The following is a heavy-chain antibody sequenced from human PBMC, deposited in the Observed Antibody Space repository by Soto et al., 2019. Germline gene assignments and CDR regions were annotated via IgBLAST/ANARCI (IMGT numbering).Heavy chain of an antibody. J-gene: IGHJ6*02. D-gene: IGHD2-21*02. CDR3: IQSHCGGDCLQSYASHYYYGMDV. CDR1: GFSLSTSGVG. V-gene: IGHV2-5*02. CDR2: IYWDDDK. Sequence: SGPTLVNPTQTLTLTCTFSGFSLSTSGVGVGWIRQPPGKALEWLALIYWDDDKRYSPSLRSRLTINKDTSKNQVVLTMTNMDPVDTATYYCIQSHCGGDCLQSYASHYYYGMDVWGQGTTVTVSS.